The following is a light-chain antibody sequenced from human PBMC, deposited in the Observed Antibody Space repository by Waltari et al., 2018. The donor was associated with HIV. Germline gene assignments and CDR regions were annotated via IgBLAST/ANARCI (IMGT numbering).Light chain of an antibody. V-gene: IGLV2-14*01. CDR2: EVS. Sequence: QSALTQPASVSGSPGQSITISCTGTSSDVGGYNYVSWYQQHPGHAPKLMIYEVSNRPSGVSNRFSGSKSGNTASLTISGLQAEDEADYYCSSYTSSSTWVFGGGTKLTVL. CDR1: SSDVGGYNY. J-gene: IGLJ3*02. CDR3: SSYTSSSTWV.